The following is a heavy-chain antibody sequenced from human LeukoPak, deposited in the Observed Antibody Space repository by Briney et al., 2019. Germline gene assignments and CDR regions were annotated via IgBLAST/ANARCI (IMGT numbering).Heavy chain of an antibody. CDR2: ISYDGSNK. V-gene: IGHV3-30*18. Sequence: GGSLRLSCAASGFTFSSYGMHWVRQAPGKGLEWVAVISYDGSNKYYADSVKGRFTISRDNSKNTLYLQMNSLRAGDTAVYYCAKTSHPQSTYYDFWSGYYKGAYYYYGMDVWGQGTTVTVSS. J-gene: IGHJ6*02. D-gene: IGHD3-3*01. CDR3: AKTSHPQSTYYDFWSGYYKGAYYYYGMDV. CDR1: GFTFSSYG.